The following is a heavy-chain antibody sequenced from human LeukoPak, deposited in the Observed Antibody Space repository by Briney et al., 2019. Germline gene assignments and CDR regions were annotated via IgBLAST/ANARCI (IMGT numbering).Heavy chain of an antibody. CDR1: GLTFSNAW. J-gene: IGHJ4*02. D-gene: IGHD3-10*01. Sequence: GSLRLSCVASGLTFSNAWMSWVRQAPGKGLEWIGNIYYSGNTYYNPSLKSRGTISVDTSKNQFSLRLRSVTAADTAVYYCARVSYGSGNYWIDYWGQGTLVTVSS. CDR3: ARVSYGSGNYWIDY. CDR2: IYYSGNT. V-gene: IGHV4-4*02.